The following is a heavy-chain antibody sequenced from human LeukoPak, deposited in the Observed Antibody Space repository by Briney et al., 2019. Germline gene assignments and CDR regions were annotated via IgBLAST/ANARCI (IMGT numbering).Heavy chain of an antibody. V-gene: IGHV1-69*02. CDR2: IIPILGIA. Sequence: SVKVSCKASGGTFSSYTISWVRQAPGQGLEWMGRIIPILGIANYAQKFQGRVTITADKSASTAYMELSSLRSEDMAVYYCAKGAGGVDYYDSSGYYGTWGQGTLVTVSS. CDR3: AKGAGGVDYYDSSGYYGT. D-gene: IGHD3-22*01. CDR1: GGTFSSYT. J-gene: IGHJ5*02.